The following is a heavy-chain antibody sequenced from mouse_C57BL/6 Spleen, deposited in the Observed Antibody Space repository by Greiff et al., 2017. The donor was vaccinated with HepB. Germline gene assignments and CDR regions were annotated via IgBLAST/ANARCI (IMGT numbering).Heavy chain of an antibody. V-gene: IGHV1-9*01. CDR2: ILPGSGST. D-gene: IGHD3-3*01. Sequence: QVQLKESGAELMKPGASVKLSCKATGYTFTGYWIEWVKQRPGHGLEWIGEILPGSGSTNYNEKFKGKATFTADTSSNTAYMQLSSLTTEDSASYYCGRGGGGRWFAYWGQGTLVTVSA. J-gene: IGHJ3*01. CDR3: GRGGGGRWFAY. CDR1: GYTFTGYW.